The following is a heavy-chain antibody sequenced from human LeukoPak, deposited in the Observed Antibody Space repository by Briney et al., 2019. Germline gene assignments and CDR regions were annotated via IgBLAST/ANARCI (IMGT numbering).Heavy chain of an antibody. CDR1: GGSISSYY. V-gene: IGHV4-59*08. Sequence: NPSETLSLTCTVSGGSISSYYWSWIRQPPGKGLEWIGYIYYSGSTNYNPSLKSRVTISVDTSKNQFSLKLSSVTAADTAVYSCARQWGYTSGYTYYFYYMDVWGKGTTVTVSS. D-gene: IGHD5-18*01. CDR2: IYYSGST. J-gene: IGHJ6*03. CDR3: ARQWGYTSGYTYYFYYMDV.